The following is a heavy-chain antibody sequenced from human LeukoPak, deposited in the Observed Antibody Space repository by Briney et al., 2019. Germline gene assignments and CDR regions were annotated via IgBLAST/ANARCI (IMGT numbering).Heavy chain of an antibody. CDR1: GGSFSGYY. Sequence: SETLSLTCAVYGGSFSGYYWSWIRQPPGKGLEWIGEINHSGSTNYNPSLKSRVTISVDTSKNQFSLKLSSVTAADTAVYYCARHHLPRRCYDFWSGYPNWFDPWGQGTLVTVSS. CDR2: INHSGST. D-gene: IGHD3-3*01. V-gene: IGHV4-34*01. J-gene: IGHJ5*02. CDR3: ARHHLPRRCYDFWSGYPNWFDP.